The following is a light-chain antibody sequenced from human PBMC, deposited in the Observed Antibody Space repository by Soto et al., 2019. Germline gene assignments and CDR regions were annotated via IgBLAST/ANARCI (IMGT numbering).Light chain of an antibody. Sequence: DIQMTQSPSSLSASVGDRVTITCRASQSISSYLNWYQQKPGKAPKLLIYAASTLQSGVPSRFSGSGSGTEFTLTISSLQPEDFATYYCHESYSSPRWTCAQGTKVDIK. V-gene: IGKV1-39*01. CDR3: HESYSSPRWT. CDR2: AAS. CDR1: QSISSY. J-gene: IGKJ1*01.